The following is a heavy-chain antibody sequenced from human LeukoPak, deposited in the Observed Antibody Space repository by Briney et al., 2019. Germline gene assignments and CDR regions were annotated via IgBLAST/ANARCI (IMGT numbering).Heavy chain of an antibody. CDR3: ARRTGYYDGFDY. D-gene: IGHD3/OR15-3a*01. V-gene: IGHV4-59*01. CDR1: GGSMSNYY. CDR2: VYSSGST. J-gene: IGHJ4*02. Sequence: SETLSLTCRVSGGSMSNYYWSWIRQPPGKGLEWIGYVYSSGSTNYNSSLKSRVTISVDTSKNQFSLRLSSVTAADTAVYYCARRTGYYDGFDYWGQGTLVTVPS.